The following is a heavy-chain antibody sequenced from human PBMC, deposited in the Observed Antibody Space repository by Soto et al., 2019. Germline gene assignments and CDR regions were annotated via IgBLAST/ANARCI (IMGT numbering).Heavy chain of an antibody. CDR2: IYYSGST. D-gene: IGHD6-13*01. V-gene: IGHV4-39*01. J-gene: IGHJ6*02. Sequence: PSETLSLTCTVSGGSISSSSYYWGWIRQPPGKGLEWIGSIYYSGSTYYNPSLKSRVTISVDTSKNQFSLKLSSVTAADTAVYYCARQSNGYSSSWFNYYYYGMDVWGQGTTVTVSS. CDR3: ARQSNGYSSSWFNYYYYGMDV. CDR1: GGSISSSSYY.